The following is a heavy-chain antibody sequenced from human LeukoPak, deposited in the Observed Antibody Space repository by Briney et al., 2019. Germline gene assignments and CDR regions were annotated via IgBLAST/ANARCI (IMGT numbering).Heavy chain of an antibody. J-gene: IGHJ3*02. V-gene: IGHV3-30*04. CDR1: GFTFSSYE. CDR3: ASRISGDAFDI. CDR2: ISYDGSNK. Sequence: PGGSLRLSCAASGFTFSSYEMNWVRQAPGKGLEWVAVISYDGSNKYYADSVKGRFTISRDNSKNTLYLQMNSLRAEDTAVYYCASRISGDAFDIWGQGTMVTVSS. D-gene: IGHD3-10*01.